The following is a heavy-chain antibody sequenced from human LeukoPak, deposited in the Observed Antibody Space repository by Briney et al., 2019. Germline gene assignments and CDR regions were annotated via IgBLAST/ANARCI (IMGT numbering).Heavy chain of an antibody. D-gene: IGHD6-13*01. J-gene: IGHJ4*02. Sequence: ASVKVSCKASGYTFTGYYMHWVRQAPGQGLEWMGWINPNSGGTNYAQKFQGRVTMTRDTSISTPYMELSWLRSDDTAVYYCARALYTSRSYLATFSPTNFDYWGQGTLVTVSS. CDR3: ARALYTSRSYLATFSPTNFDY. CDR1: GYTFTGYY. V-gene: IGHV1-2*02. CDR2: INPNSGGT.